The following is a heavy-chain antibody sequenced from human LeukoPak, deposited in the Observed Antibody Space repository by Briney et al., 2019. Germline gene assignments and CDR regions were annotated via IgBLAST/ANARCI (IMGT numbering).Heavy chain of an antibody. Sequence: PSETLSLTCAVYGGSFSGYYWSWIRQPPGKGLEWLGEINHSGSTNYNPSPKSRVTISVDTSKNQFSLKLSSVTAADTAVYYCARVKGRVRGVIKYYYYYYMDVWGKGTTVTVSS. CDR1: GGSFSGYY. CDR3: ARVKGRVRGVIKYYYYYYMDV. D-gene: IGHD3-10*01. CDR2: INHSGST. V-gene: IGHV4-34*01. J-gene: IGHJ6*03.